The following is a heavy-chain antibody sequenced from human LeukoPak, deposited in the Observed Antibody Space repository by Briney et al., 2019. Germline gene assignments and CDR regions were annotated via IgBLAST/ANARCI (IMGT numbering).Heavy chain of an antibody. J-gene: IGHJ6*03. V-gene: IGHV4-34*01. CDR3: ARRGYYMDV. CDR2: INHSGST. Sequence: SETLSLTCAVYGGSFSGYYWSWIRQPPGKGLEWIGEINHSGSTNYNPPLKSRVTISVDTSKNQFSLKLSSVTAADTAVYYCARRGYYMDVWGKGITVTVSS. CDR1: GGSFSGYY.